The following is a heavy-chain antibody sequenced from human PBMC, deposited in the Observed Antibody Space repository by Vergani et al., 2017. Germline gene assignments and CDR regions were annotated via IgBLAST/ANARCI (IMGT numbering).Heavy chain of an antibody. J-gene: IGHJ4*02. CDR2: IYHSGST. CDR3: ARDGAAAGTIADY. Sequence: QVQLQESGPGLVKPSETLSLTCTVSGYSISSGYYWGWIRQPPGKGLEWIGSIYHSGSTYSNPSLKSRVTISVDTSKNQFSLKLSSVTAADTAVYYCARDGAAAGTIADYWGQGTLVTVSS. D-gene: IGHD6-13*01. CDR1: GYSISSGYY. V-gene: IGHV4-38-2*02.